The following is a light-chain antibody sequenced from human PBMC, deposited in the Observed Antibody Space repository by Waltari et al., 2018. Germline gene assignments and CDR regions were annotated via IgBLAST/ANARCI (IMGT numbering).Light chain of an antibody. V-gene: IGKV2-30*01. CDR1: QSLVYSDGKTY. J-gene: IGKJ4*01. Sequence: DVVMTQSPLSLPVTLGQPATISCRSSQSLVYSDGKTYLNWFQQRPGQSPRRLLHKVANRDSGVPDRFSGSGSGTEFTLTISRVEAEDVGMYYCMQGTHWPLTFGGGTRWRSN. CDR2: KVA. CDR3: MQGTHWPLT.